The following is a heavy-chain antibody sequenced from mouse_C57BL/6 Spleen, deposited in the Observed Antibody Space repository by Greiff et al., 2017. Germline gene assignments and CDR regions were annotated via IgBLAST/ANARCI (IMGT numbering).Heavy chain of an antibody. J-gene: IGHJ3*01. CDR2: ISSGSSTI. V-gene: IGHV5-17*01. D-gene: IGHD2-5*01. Sequence: EVMLVESGGGLVKPGGSLTLSCAASGFTFSDYGMHWVRQAPEKGLEWVAYISSGSSTIYYADTVKGRFTISRDNAKNTLFLQMTSLRSEDTAMYYCARQDYSNYGFAYWGQGTRVTVSA. CDR1: GFTFSDYG. CDR3: ARQDYSNYGFAY.